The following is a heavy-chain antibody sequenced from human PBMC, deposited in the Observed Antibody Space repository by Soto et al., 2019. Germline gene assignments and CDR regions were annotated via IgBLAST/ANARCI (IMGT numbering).Heavy chain of an antibody. J-gene: IGHJ6*02. CDR2: ISFDGTKK. V-gene: IGHV3-30*18. Sequence: QVHLVESGGGVVQPGRSLRLSCAASGFPLSGYGSHWVRQAPGKGLEWVAGISFDGTKKYYADSVKGRFTISKDSSNNTLYLQVNSLRAEDTGVYCCAKDVSLAAASPYYGMAVWGQGTTVTVSS. CDR1: GFPLSGYG. D-gene: IGHD6-13*01. CDR3: AKDVSLAAASPYYGMAV.